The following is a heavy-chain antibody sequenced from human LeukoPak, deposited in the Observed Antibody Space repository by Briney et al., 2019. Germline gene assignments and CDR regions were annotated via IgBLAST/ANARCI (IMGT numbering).Heavy chain of an antibody. J-gene: IGHJ5*02. V-gene: IGHV1-18*01. Sequence: ASVKVSCKASGYTFTSYGISWVRQAPGQGLEWVGWISAYNGNTNYAQKLQGRVTMTTDTSTSTAYMELRSLRSDDTAVYYCARAVDSSGYYPHNWFDPWGQGTLVTVSS. CDR2: ISAYNGNT. D-gene: IGHD3-22*01. CDR1: GYTFTSYG. CDR3: ARAVDSSGYYPHNWFDP.